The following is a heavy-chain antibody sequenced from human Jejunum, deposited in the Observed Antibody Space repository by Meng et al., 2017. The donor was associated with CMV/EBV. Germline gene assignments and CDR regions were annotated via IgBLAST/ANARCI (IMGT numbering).Heavy chain of an antibody. Sequence: GRLREPGSGLVQPSETLSLTGTVSSDSISSTFWGWIRQPAGKGLEWIGRIYSSGSTFYNPSLKSRVTMSVDTSKNQFSLSLASVTAADTAIYFCAREESVGIAVTGTFDYWGQGILVTVSS. CDR2: IYSSGST. CDR3: AREESVGIAVTGTFDY. V-gene: IGHV4-4*07. J-gene: IGHJ4*02. D-gene: IGHD6-19*01. CDR1: SDSISSTF.